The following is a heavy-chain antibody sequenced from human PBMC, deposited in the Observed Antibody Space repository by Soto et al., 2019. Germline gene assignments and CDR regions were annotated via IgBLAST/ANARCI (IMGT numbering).Heavy chain of an antibody. CDR3: ARDPFFWSGYYSKYYYYGMDV. CDR2: INPNSGGT. V-gene: IGHV1-2*02. CDR1: GYTFTGYY. J-gene: IGHJ6*02. D-gene: IGHD3-3*01. Sequence: ASVKVSCKASGYTFTGYYMHWVRQAPGQGLEWMGWINPNSGGTNYAQKFQGRVTMTRDTSISTAYMELSRLRSDDTAVYYCARDPFFWSGYYSKYYYYGMDVWGQGTTVSFSS.